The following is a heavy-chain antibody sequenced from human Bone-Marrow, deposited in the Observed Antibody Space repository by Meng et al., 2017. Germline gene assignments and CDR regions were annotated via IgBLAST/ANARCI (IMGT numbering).Heavy chain of an antibody. Sequence: VQLVQFVPKVKKPGASVKVSCNTSGYSFISFYIHGGRQAPGQGLEWMAVVNPSGGSTAYAPRFQDRVTMTSDMSTSTFFMELSSLRPEDTAVYYCARPGGYSSNWPLQHWGQGTLVTVSS. D-gene: IGHD6-13*01. CDR2: VNPSGGST. CDR1: GYSFISFY. CDR3: ARPGGYSSNWPLQH. V-gene: IGHV1-46*01. J-gene: IGHJ1*01.